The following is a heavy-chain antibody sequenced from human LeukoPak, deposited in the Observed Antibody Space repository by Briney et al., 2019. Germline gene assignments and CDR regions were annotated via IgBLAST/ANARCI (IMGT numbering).Heavy chain of an antibody. CDR2: ISGSGGST. CDR1: GFTFSSYA. J-gene: IGHJ4*02. D-gene: IGHD2-15*01. CDR3: AKAHGYCSGGSCYSILYYFDY. Sequence: GGSLRLPCAASGFTFSSYAMSWVRQAPGKGLEWVSAISGSGGSTYYADSVKGRFTISRDNSKNTLYLQMNSLRAEDTAVYYCAKAHGYCSGGSCYSILYYFDYWGQGTLVTVSS. V-gene: IGHV3-23*01.